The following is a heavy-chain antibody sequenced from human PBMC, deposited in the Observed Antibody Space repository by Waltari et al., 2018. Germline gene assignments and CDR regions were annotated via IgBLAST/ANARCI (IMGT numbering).Heavy chain of an antibody. CDR1: GGTFSNYT. D-gene: IGHD5-18*01. Sequence: QVRLVQSGPEVKKPGSSVKVSCKASGGTFSNYTVSWVRQAPGQGLEWRGRVIPYLEMPQYSQKFRGRVTFTADKSTSTAYMELSGLRSEDTAVDFCARDPETAMFFDYWGQGSLVTVSS. J-gene: IGHJ4*02. CDR2: VIPYLEMP. V-gene: IGHV1-69*02. CDR3: ARDPETAMFFDY.